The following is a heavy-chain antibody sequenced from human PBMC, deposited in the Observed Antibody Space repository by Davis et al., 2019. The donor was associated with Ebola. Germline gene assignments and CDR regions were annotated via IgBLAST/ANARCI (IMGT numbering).Heavy chain of an antibody. CDR3: ARVGGYSYGHGGYYYYGMDV. Sequence: ASVKVSCKASGYTFTSYYMHWVRQAPGQGLEWMGIINPSGGSTSYAQKFQGRVTMTRDTSTSTVYMELSSLRSEDTAVYYCARVGGYSYGHGGYYYYGMDVWGQGTLVTVSS. CDR2: INPSGGST. D-gene: IGHD5-18*01. CDR1: GYTFTSYY. V-gene: IGHV1-46*01. J-gene: IGHJ6*02.